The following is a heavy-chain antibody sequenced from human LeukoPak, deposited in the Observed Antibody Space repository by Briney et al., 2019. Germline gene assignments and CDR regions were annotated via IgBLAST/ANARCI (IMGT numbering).Heavy chain of an antibody. V-gene: IGHV1-2*02. J-gene: IGHJ6*03. CDR1: GYTFTGYY. D-gene: IGHD1-26*01. Sequence: ASVKVSCKASGYTFTGYYMHWVRQAPGQGLEWMGWINPNSGGTNYAQKFQGRVTMTRDTSISTAYMELSRLRSDDTALYYCARGVWELRWNYYYMDVWGKGTTVTVSS. CDR2: INPNSGGT. CDR3: ARGVWELRWNYYYMDV.